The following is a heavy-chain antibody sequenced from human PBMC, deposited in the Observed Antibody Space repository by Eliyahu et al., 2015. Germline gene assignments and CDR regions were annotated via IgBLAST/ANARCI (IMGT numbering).Heavy chain of an antibody. CDR2: IYHSGST. Sequence: QVQLQESGPGLVKPSETLSLTCAVSGYSISSGYYWGWIRQPPGKGLEWIGSIYHSGSTYYNPSLKSRVTISVDTSKNQFSLKLSSVTAADTAVYYCATLPRGWYDGDNWFDPWGQGTLVTVSS. J-gene: IGHJ5*02. D-gene: IGHD6-19*01. CDR3: ATLPRGWYDGDNWFDP. CDR1: GYSISSGYY. V-gene: IGHV4-38-2*01.